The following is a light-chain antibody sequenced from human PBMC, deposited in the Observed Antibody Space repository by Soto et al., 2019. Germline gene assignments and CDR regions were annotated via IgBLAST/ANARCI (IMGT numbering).Light chain of an antibody. V-gene: IGKV3-15*01. Sequence: RVMTQSPATLSVSPGEKATLSCRASQTVSNNSAWYQPKPGQAPRLLNCFASTRATGIPARFSGSGSRTELTFTISSLHSEDFAVSCCQHCDEWPLTFAGGTKVEI. CDR3: QHCDEWPLT. J-gene: IGKJ4*01. CDR1: QTVSNN. CDR2: FAS.